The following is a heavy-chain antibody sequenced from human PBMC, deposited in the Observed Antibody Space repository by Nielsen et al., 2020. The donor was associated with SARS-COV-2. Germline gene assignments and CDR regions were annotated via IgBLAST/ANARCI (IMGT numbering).Heavy chain of an antibody. Sequence: SETLSLTCAVSGGSISRPGYSWNWIRQPPGQALEWLGYIYHSGSAYYNPSLKSRLSISVDTSKIQFSLELSSVTAADTAVYFCARKRDYSGYDFLGQGALVTVTS. D-gene: IGHD4-11*01. CDR1: GGSISRPGYS. J-gene: IGHJ4*02. CDR2: IYHSGSA. V-gene: IGHV4-30-2*01. CDR3: ARKRDYSGYDF.